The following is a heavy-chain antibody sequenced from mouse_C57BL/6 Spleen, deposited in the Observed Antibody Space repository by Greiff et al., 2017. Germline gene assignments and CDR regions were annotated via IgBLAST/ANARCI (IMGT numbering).Heavy chain of an antibody. CDR3: ARVWRGYDYAYFDY. D-gene: IGHD2-4*01. CDR2: ISSGGSYT. Sequence: EVMLVESGGDLVKPGGSLKLSCAASGFTFSSYGMSWVRQTPDKRLEWVATISSGGSYTYYPDSVKGRFTISRDNAKNTLYLHMSSLKSEDTAMYYCARVWRGYDYAYFDYWGQGTTLTVSA. V-gene: IGHV5-6*01. CDR1: GFTFSSYG. J-gene: IGHJ2*01.